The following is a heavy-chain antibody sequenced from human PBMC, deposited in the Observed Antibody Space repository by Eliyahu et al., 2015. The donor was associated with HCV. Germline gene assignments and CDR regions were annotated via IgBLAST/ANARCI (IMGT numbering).Heavy chain of an antibody. D-gene: IGHD2-21*02. J-gene: IGHJ5*02. CDR2: ISSSSSTI. V-gene: IGHV3-48*02. Sequence: EVQLVESGGGLVQPGGSLRLSCAASGFTFSSYSMXWVRQAPGKGLEWVSYISSSSSTIYYADSVKGRFTISRDNAKNSLYLQMNSLRDEDTAVYYCARGLTPWAYCGGDCVNWFDPWGQGTLVTVSS. CDR1: GFTFSSYS. CDR3: ARGLTPWAYCGGDCVNWFDP.